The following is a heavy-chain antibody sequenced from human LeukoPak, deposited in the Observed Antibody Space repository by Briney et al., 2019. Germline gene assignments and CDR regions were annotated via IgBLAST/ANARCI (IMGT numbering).Heavy chain of an antibody. D-gene: IGHD6-13*01. V-gene: IGHV4-34*01. CDR2: INHSGST. J-gene: IGHJ5*02. CDR1: GGSFSGYY. Sequence: PSETLSLTCAVYGGSFSGYYWSWIRQPPGKGLEWIGEINHSGSTNYNPPLKSRGTISIDTSKNQFYLRLSSVTAADTAVYYCAKPGIAAAGTRNTWFDPWGQGTLVTVSS. CDR3: AKPGIAAAGTRNTWFDP.